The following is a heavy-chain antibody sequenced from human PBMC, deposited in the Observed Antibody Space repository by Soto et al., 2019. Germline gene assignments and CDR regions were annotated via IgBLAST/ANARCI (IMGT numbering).Heavy chain of an antibody. CDR1: GGSISSSSYY. CDR2: IYYSGST. J-gene: IGHJ4*02. D-gene: IGHD1-26*01. Sequence: QLQLQESGPGLVKPSETLSLTCTVSGGSISSSSYYWGWIRQPPGKGLEWIGSIYYSGSTYYNPSLKSRVTISVDTSKNQFSLKLSSVTAADTAVYYCARRHEGATLDYWGQGTLVTVSS. CDR3: ARRHEGATLDY. V-gene: IGHV4-39*01.